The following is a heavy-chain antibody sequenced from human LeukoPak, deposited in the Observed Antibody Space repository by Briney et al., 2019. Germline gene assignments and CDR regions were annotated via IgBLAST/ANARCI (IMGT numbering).Heavy chain of an antibody. J-gene: IGHJ6*04. V-gene: IGHV4-34*01. CDR1: GGSFSGYY. D-gene: IGHD3-10*01. CDR3: ARDPTMVRGPSMDV. CDR2: IYHSGST. Sequence: PSETLSLTCAVYGGSFSGYYWSWIRQPPGKGLEWIGEIYHSGSTNYNPSLKRRVTISVDKSKNQFSLKLSSVTAADTAVYYCARDPTMVRGPSMDVWGKGTTVTVSS.